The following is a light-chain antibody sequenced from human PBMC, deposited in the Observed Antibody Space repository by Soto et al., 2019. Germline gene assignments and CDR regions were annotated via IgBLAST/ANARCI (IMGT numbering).Light chain of an antibody. CDR1: QSVSSS. CDR2: GAS. Sequence: TQFPGTLSSSPGERATLSCRASQSVSSSYLAWYQQKPGQAPRLLIYGASTGATGLPARFSGSGSGTEFTLSISSLQSEDFAVYYCLQYNKWPRTFGQGTKVDIK. J-gene: IGKJ1*01. CDR3: LQYNKWPRT. V-gene: IGKV3-15*01.